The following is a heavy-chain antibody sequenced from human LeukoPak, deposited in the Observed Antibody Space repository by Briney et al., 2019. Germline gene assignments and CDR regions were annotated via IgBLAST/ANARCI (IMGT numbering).Heavy chain of an antibody. Sequence: SETLSLTCTVSGGSISSYYWNWIRQPAGKGLEWLGRIYSSGTTNYNPSLESRLTMSVDTSKNQFSLKLSSVTAADTAVYYCARMTVVRGPQRCFDDWGQGTLVTVSS. CDR2: IYSSGTT. CDR1: GGSISSYY. D-gene: IGHD3-10*01. CDR3: ARMTVVRGPQRCFDD. V-gene: IGHV4-4*07. J-gene: IGHJ4*02.